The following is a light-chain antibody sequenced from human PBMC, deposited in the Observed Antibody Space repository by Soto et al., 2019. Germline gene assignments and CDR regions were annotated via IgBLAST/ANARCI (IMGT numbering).Light chain of an antibody. V-gene: IGLV2-14*01. CDR3: SSYSSTSTPYV. CDR1: SSDVGSHNY. CDR2: EVN. J-gene: IGLJ1*01. Sequence: QSVLTQPASVSGSPGQSITISCTGTSSDVGSHNYVSWYQQHPGKAPKLIIFEVNSRPSGVSNRFSGSKSDSAASLTISGLQAEDEAYYYCSSYSSTSTPYVFGGGTKVTV.